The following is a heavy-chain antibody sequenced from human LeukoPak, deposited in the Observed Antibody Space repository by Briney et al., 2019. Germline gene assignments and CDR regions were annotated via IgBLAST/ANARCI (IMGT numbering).Heavy chain of an antibody. CDR3: STAVNGSYFD. J-gene: IGHJ1*01. CDR2: IKSNPDGGTA. CDR1: GFTFTYAW. Sequence: PGGSLRLSCEASGFTFTYAWMTWVRQAPGKGLEGVGRIKSNPDGGTADYAAPVKGRFTISRDDSRNTLYLQMNNLEIDDTAVYFCSTAVNGSYFDWGQGTLVIVSS. V-gene: IGHV3-15*01. D-gene: IGHD1-26*01.